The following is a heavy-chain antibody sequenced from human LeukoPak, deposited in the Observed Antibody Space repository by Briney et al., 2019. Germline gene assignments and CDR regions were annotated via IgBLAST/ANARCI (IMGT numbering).Heavy chain of an antibody. J-gene: IGHJ3*02. D-gene: IGHD2-8*01. CDR3: GRGGNGIDI. Sequence: GGSLRLSCAASGFTFGHYLMHWVRQAPGKGLVWVSRINSDESNTNSYADSVKGRFIISRDNAKNTLYLQMNSLRAEDTAVYFCGRGGNGIDIWGQGTTVIVSS. CDR1: GFTFGHYL. V-gene: IGHV3-74*01. CDR2: INSDESNT.